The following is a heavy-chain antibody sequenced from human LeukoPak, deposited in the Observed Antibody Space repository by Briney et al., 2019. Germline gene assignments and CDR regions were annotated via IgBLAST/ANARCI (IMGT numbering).Heavy chain of an antibody. D-gene: IGHD4/OR15-4a*01. CDR2: IYYSGSA. CDR1: GGSISSYY. Sequence: SETLSLTCTVSGGSISSYYWSWIRQPPGKGLEWIGYIYYSGSANYNPSLKSRVTISEDTSKNQFSLKMSSLTAADTAVYYCAISTNYASGLAYWGQGTLVTVSS. J-gene: IGHJ4*02. V-gene: IGHV4-59*01. CDR3: AISTNYASGLAY.